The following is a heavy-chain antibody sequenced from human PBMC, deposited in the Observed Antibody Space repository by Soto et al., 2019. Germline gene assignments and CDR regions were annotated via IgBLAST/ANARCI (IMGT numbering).Heavy chain of an antibody. J-gene: IGHJ4*02. CDR1: GFTFSSYG. Sequence: GSLRLSCAASGFTFSSYGMHWVRQAPGKGLEWVAVIWYDGSNKYYADSVKGRLTISRDNSKNTLYLQMNSLRAEDTAVYYCARDLGLVGATSATFAYWGQGT. V-gene: IGHV3-33*01. D-gene: IGHD1-26*01. CDR3: ARDLGLVGATSATFAY. CDR2: IWYDGSNK.